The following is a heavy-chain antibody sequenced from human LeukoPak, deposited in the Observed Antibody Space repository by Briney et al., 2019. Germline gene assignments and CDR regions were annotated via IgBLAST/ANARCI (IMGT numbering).Heavy chain of an antibody. D-gene: IGHD5-18*01. J-gene: IGHJ4*02. CDR1: GGSFSSHA. V-gene: IGHV1-69*13. Sequence: SVKVSCKASGGSFSSHAISWVRQAPGQGLEWMAGIIPIFGTPKYTQKFQGRVTITANESTSTAYMELSSLRSEDTAVYYCARSSWTGGYSYQGDWGQGPRVTVSS. CDR3: ARSSWTGGYSYQGD. CDR2: IIPIFGTP.